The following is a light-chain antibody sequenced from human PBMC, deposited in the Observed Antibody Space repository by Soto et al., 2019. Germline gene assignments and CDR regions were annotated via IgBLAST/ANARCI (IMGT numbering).Light chain of an antibody. V-gene: IGLV2-14*01. CDR1: SSDVGSYNY. J-gene: IGLJ2*01. CDR3: SSYTGSNTMV. Sequence: QSALTQPASVSGSPGQSITISCTGTSSDVGSYNYVSWYQQHPGKAPKVLIYDVSNRPSGVSDRFSGSKSGNTASLTISGLQAEDEADYYCSSYTGSNTMVLGGVTKLTVL. CDR2: DVS.